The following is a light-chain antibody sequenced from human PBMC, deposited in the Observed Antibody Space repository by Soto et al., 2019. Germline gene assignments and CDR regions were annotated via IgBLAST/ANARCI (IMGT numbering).Light chain of an antibody. Sequence: QSVLTQPRSVSGSPGQSVTISCTGTGSDVGGYNYVSWYQQHLGKAPKLMIYDVSKRPSGVPDRFSGSKSGNTASLTISGLQAEDEADYYCCSYAGSYTFWVFGGGTK. J-gene: IGLJ3*02. CDR2: DVS. CDR3: CSYAGSYTFWV. V-gene: IGLV2-11*01. CDR1: GSDVGGYNY.